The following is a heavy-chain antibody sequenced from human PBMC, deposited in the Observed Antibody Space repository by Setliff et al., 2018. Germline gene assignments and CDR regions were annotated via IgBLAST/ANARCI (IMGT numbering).Heavy chain of an antibody. CDR1: GGSISNYY. V-gene: IGHV4-59*08. CDR3: ARGPTIVDWFFDL. Sequence: PSETLSLTCTVSGGSISNYYWSWIRQPPGKGLEWIGYIYYSGSTNYNPSLKSRVTISVDTSKNQFSLKLSSVTAADTAVYYCARGPTIVDWFFDLWGRGTLVTVSS. CDR2: IYYSGST. J-gene: IGHJ2*01. D-gene: IGHD3-22*01.